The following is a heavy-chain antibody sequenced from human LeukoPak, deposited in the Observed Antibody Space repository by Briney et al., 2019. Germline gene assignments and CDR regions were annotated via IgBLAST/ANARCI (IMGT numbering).Heavy chain of an antibody. CDR1: GFTFDEYS. V-gene: IGHV3-20*04. J-gene: IGHJ6*03. CDR2: INWNGGST. Sequence: SAGPLRHSCAASGFTFDEYSMSWVRQDPRKELEWVSGINWNGGSTGYADSVKGRFTISRDNAKNSLYLQMNSLRAEDTALYYCARRTNYYYMDVWGKGTTVTVSS. CDR3: ARRTNYYYMDV.